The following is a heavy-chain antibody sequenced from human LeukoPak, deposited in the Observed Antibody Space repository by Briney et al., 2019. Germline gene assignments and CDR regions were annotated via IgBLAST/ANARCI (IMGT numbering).Heavy chain of an antibody. V-gene: IGHV3-23*01. CDR1: GFTFTSHD. D-gene: IGHD2-8*01. CDR2: ISASGTYT. Sequence: GGSLRLSCAASGFTFTSHDMIWVRQTPGKGLEWVSTISASGTYTNFADSVKGRFSISRDTSKNMLFLQMNSLRAEDTALYYCARRYCTSGVSYYFAYWGREPLVTVSS. J-gene: IGHJ4*02. CDR3: ARRYCTSGVSYYFAY.